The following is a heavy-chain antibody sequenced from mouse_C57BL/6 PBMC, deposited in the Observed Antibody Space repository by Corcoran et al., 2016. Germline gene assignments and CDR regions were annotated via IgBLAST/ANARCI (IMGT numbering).Heavy chain of an antibody. Sequence: EVQLQQSGPELVKPGASVKISCKASGYTFTDYYMNWVKQSHGKSLEWIGDINPNNGGTSYNQKFKGKATLTVDKSSSTAYMELRSLTSEDSAVYYCARCLTGNVIDYWGQGTSVIVSS. V-gene: IGHV1-26*01. CDR2: INPNNGGT. CDR1: GYTFTDYY. CDR3: ARCLTGNVIDY. D-gene: IGHD4-1*01. J-gene: IGHJ4*01.